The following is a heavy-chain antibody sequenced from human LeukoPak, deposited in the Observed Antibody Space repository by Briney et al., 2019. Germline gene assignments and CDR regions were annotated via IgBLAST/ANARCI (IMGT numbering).Heavy chain of an antibody. CDR1: GFTFSSYS. V-gene: IGHV3-21*01. D-gene: IGHD2-21*02. J-gene: IGHJ6*03. CDR3: ARGDYDYYYYMDV. Sequence: NPGGSLRLSCAASGFTFSSYSMNWVRQAPGKGLEWVSSISSSSSYIYYADSVKGRFTISRDNAKNSLYLQMNSLGAEDTAVYYCARGDYDYYYYMDVWGKGTTVTVSS. CDR2: ISSSSSYI.